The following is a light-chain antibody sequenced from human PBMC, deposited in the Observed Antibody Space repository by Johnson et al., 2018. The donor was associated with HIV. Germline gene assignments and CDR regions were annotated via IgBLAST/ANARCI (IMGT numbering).Light chain of an antibody. CDR1: SSNIGNNY. Sequence: QSVLTQPPSVSAAPGQKVTISCSGSSSNIGNNYVSWYQQLPGTAPKLLIYENNKRPSGIPDRFSGSKSGTSGTLGITGLQTGDEADYYCGTWDSSLGVFGTGTKVTVL. V-gene: IGLV1-51*02. CDR3: GTWDSSLGV. CDR2: ENN. J-gene: IGLJ1*01.